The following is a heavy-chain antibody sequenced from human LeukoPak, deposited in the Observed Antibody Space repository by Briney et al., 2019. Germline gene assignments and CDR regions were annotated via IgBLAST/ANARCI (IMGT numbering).Heavy chain of an antibody. CDR3: ARPGGYYYYHYLDV. Sequence: PGGSLRLSCAASGFTFSSYWMSWVRQAPGKGLEWVANIRQDGSEIYYVDSVKGRFTISRDNAKNSLYLQMNSLRAEDTAVYYCARPGGYYYYHYLDVWGKGTTVTVSS. V-gene: IGHV3-7*01. CDR2: IRQDGSEI. D-gene: IGHD2-15*01. J-gene: IGHJ6*03. CDR1: GFTFSSYW.